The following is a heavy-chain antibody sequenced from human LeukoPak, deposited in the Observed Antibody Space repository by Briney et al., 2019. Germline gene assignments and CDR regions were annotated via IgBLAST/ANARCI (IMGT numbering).Heavy chain of an antibody. D-gene: IGHD3-22*01. CDR1: GFTFSSYA. J-gene: IGHJ4*02. V-gene: IGHV3-23*01. CDR2: ISGSGGST. CDR3: AKGGITMIVVVIQYYFDY. Sequence: PGGSLRLSCAASGFTFSSYAMSWVRQAPGKGLEWVSAISGSGGSTYYSDYVKGRFTISRDNSKNTLYLQMNSLRAEDTAVYYCAKGGITMIVVVIQYYFDYWGQGTLVTVSS.